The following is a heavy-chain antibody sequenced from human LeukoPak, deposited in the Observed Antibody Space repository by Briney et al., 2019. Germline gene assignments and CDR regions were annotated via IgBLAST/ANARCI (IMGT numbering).Heavy chain of an antibody. CDR3: ATGLYYHDRPPPFDS. V-gene: IGHV1-2*02. CDR1: GYTFTGYY. CDR2: IIPNSGGT. J-gene: IGHJ4*02. D-gene: IGHD3-22*01. Sequence: ASVKVSCKASGYTFTGYYMHWVRQAPGQGLEWMGWIIPNSGGTNYAQKFQGRVTMTRDTSITTAYMELSSLRSEDTAVYYCATGLYYHDRPPPFDSWGQGTLVTVSS.